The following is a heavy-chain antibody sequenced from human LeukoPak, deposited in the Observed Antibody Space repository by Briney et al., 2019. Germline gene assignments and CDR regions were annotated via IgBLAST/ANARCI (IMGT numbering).Heavy chain of an antibody. V-gene: IGHV3-11*01. CDR1: GFTFSDYY. CDR3: ANSGGDSYGATY. J-gene: IGHJ4*02. Sequence: GGSLRLSCAAFGFTFSDYYMSWIRQAPGKGLEWVAYISNSGDTKYYADTVEGRFTISRDNAENSLYLQMNSLRGDDTAVYYCANSGGDSYGATYWGQGTLVTVSS. D-gene: IGHD5-18*01. CDR2: ISNSGDTK.